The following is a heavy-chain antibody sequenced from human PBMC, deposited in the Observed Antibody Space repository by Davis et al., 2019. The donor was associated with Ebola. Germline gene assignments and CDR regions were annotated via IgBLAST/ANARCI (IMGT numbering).Heavy chain of an antibody. D-gene: IGHD2-8*01. Sequence: GGSLRLSCAASGFTFSSYNMNWVRQAPGKGLEWISHITSRGTTIYYADSVKGRFTISRDNSKNTLDLQMNSLRPEDTAVYYCANDLGYCTDGSCYYYHYGMDVWGQGTTVTVAS. CDR2: ITSRGTTI. V-gene: IGHV3-48*01. CDR3: ANDLGYCTDGSCYYYHYGMDV. CDR1: GFTFSSYN. J-gene: IGHJ6*02.